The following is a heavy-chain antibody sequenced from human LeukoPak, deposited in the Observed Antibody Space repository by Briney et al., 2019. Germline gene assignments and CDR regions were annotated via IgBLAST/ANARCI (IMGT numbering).Heavy chain of an antibody. V-gene: IGHV4-59*01. CDR1: GGSISNYY. J-gene: IGHJ4*02. D-gene: IGHD3-9*01. CDR3: ARGDILTGYYPPDY. Sequence: SETLSLTCTVSGGSISNYYWSWIRQPPGKGLEWIGYIYYSGSANYNPSLKSRVTISVDTSKNQFSLKLSSVTAADTAVYYCARGDILTGYYPPDYWGQGTLVTVSS. CDR2: IYYSGSA.